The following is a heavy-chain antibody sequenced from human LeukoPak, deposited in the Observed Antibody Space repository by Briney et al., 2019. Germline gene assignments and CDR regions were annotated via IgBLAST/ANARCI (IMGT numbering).Heavy chain of an antibody. CDR1: GFTFTSYW. D-gene: IGHD2-2*01. Sequence: GASLKLSCAASGFTFTSYWMSWVRQAPGQGLEWMGNINPDGGNTYYVDKVQGRFTMTRDTAKNSVYMELNSLRSEDTAVSYCSRCPRYCNSTSCSRGFVFWGQGTLVTVSS. CDR3: SRCPRYCNSTSCSRGFVF. V-gene: IGHV3-7*01. CDR2: INPDGGNT. J-gene: IGHJ4*02.